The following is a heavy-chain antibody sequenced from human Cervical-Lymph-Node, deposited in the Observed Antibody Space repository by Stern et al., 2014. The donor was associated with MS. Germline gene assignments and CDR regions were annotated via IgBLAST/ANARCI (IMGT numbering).Heavy chain of an antibody. J-gene: IGHJ4*02. Sequence: EVQLLESGPEVKKPGESLKISCKGSGDSFNNYWIGWVRQTPGKGLEWMGIVYPDDSDTRYHPSFQGQVTMSADKSTGTAYLEWSTLKASDSAMYYCAREGYSSNYYYFDNWGQGTLVTVSS. V-gene: IGHV5-51*01. CDR1: GDSFNNYW. CDR3: AREGYSSNYYYFDN. CDR2: VYPDDSDT. D-gene: IGHD2-2*01.